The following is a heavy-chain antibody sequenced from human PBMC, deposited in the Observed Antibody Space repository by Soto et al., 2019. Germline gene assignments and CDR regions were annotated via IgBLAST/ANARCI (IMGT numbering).Heavy chain of an antibody. CDR1: GFTFSSYI. V-gene: IGHV3-21*01. D-gene: IGHD6-13*01. CDR3: ARDHSSSWPRGFYYYYGMDV. Sequence: GGSLRLSCAASGFTFSSYIMNWVRQAPGKGLEWVSSLSSSSSYIYYADSVKGRFTISRDNAKNSLHLQMNSLRAEDTAVYYCARDHSSSWPRGFYYYYGMDVWGQGTTVTVSS. J-gene: IGHJ6*02. CDR2: LSSSSSYI.